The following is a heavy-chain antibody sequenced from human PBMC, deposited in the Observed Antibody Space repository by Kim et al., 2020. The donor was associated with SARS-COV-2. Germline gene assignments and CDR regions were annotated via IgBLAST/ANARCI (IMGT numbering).Heavy chain of an antibody. J-gene: IGHJ4*02. V-gene: IGHV4-31*02. CDR2: T. CDR3: ARDAGPSSIDS. Sequence: TYYNPSLETRGTMSVDTSKNQFSLKLTSVTAADAAVYYCARDAGPSSIDSWGQGTRVTVSS. D-gene: IGHD2-15*01.